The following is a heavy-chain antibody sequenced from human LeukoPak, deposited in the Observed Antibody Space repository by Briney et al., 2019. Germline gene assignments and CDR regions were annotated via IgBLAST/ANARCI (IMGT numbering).Heavy chain of an antibody. CDR3: ASDGSGSPTANYFDY. D-gene: IGHD3-10*01. J-gene: IGHJ4*02. Sequence: GGSLRLSCSASGFPFSSSPNHWVRQAPGKGLEYVSAISKDGGRTYYADSVKGRFTITRDNAKNSLYLQMNSLRVEDTAVYYCASDGSGSPTANYFDYWGQGTLVTVSS. CDR1: GFPFSSSP. V-gene: IGHV3-64*04. CDR2: ISKDGGRT.